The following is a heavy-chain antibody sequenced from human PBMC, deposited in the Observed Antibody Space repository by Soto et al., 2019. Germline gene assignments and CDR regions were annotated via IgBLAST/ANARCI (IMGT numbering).Heavy chain of an antibody. CDR3: ARDYYDSSGYYSLDY. CDR1: GFTFSSYA. Sequence: GGSLRLSCAASGFTFSSYAMSWVRQAPGKGLEWVSAISGSGGSTYYADSVKGRFTISRDNSKNTLYLQMNSLRAEDTAVYYCARDYYDSSGYYSLDYWGQGTLVTVSS. V-gene: IGHV3-23*01. D-gene: IGHD3-22*01. J-gene: IGHJ4*02. CDR2: ISGSGGST.